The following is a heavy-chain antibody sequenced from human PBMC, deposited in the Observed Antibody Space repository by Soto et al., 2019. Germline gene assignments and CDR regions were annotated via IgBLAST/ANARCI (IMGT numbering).Heavy chain of an antibody. CDR3: AKDRATVYYYYYGMDV. J-gene: IGHJ6*02. D-gene: IGHD4-4*01. CDR2: ISGSGGST. CDR1: GFTFSSYA. V-gene: IGHV3-23*01. Sequence: EVQLLESGGGLVQPGGSLRLSCAASGFTFSSYAMSWVRQAPGKGLEWVSAISGSGGSTYYADSVKGRFTISRDNSKNTLYLQMNSLRAEDTAVYYCAKDRATVYYYYYGMDVWGQGTTVTVSS.